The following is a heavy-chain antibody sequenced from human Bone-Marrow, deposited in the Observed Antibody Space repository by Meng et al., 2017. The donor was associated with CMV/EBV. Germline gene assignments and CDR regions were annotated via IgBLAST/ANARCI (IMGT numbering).Heavy chain of an antibody. CDR2: MNPNSGNT. V-gene: IGHV1-8*01. D-gene: IGHD3-22*01. CDR1: GYTFSHYD. J-gene: IGHJ5*02. Sequence: ASGYTFSHYDIPWVRPATGQGLAWMGWMNPNSGNTGYAQKFQGRVSMTRDTSITTAYMEFNRLTSDDTAVYYCAKRNYCDSVRWFDPWGLGTLVTSPQ. CDR3: AKRNYCDSVRWFDP.